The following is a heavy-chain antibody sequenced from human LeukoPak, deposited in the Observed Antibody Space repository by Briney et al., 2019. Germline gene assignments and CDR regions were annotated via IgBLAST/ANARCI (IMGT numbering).Heavy chain of an antibody. CDR3: ARWGVAAAGTEGYFDY. CDR1: GYTFTDYH. V-gene: IGHV1-2*02. CDR2: INPASGGT. D-gene: IGHD6-13*01. J-gene: IGHJ4*02. Sequence: AASVKVSCKASGYTFTDYHMHWVRQAPGQGLQWMGWINPASGGTKYAQKFQGRVTMTRDKSISTAYMELSWLRSDDTAVYYCARWGVAAAGTEGYFDYWGQGTLVTVSS.